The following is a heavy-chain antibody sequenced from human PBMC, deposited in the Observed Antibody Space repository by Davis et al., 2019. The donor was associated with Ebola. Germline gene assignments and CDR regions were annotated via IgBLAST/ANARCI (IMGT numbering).Heavy chain of an antibody. CDR1: GGSFSGYY. V-gene: IGHV4-34*01. Sequence: ETLSLTCAVYGGSFSGYYWSWIRQPPGKGLEWIGEINHSGSTNYNPSLKSRVTISVDTSKNQFSLKLSSVTAADTAVYYCARGVGATTGWFDPWGQGTLVTVSS. J-gene: IGHJ5*02. CDR3: ARGVGATTGWFDP. CDR2: INHSGST. D-gene: IGHD1-26*01.